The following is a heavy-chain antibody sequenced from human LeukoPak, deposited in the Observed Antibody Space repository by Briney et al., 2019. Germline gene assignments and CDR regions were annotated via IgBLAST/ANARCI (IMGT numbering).Heavy chain of an antibody. CDR2: IYNGGST. V-gene: IGHV3-66*01. J-gene: IGHJ5*01. D-gene: IGHD6-13*01. CDR3: ARGGYSSSWFDS. CDR1: GFTLSSYY. Sequence: GGSLRLSCAASGFTLSSYYMSWVRQAPGRGLEWISVIYNGGSTHYADSVKGRFTISRDNAKNSLYMQVNSLRAEDTAVYYCARGGYSSSWFDSWGQGTLVTVSS.